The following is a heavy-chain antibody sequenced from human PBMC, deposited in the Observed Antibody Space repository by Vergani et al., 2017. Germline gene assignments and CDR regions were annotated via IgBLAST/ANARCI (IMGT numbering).Heavy chain of an antibody. V-gene: IGHV3-9*01. CDR1: GFTFNGYA. J-gene: IGHJ6*03. D-gene: IGHD6-13*01. Sequence: EVRLVESGGDLVQPGRSLRLSCEASGFTFNGYAMHWVRQVPGKCLEWISGIDWKSGSVGYADSVKGRFTITRDNAKKSLYLQMNSLRGDDTALYYCAKDLAAGLYYYYMDVWGKGTPVTVSS. CDR3: AKDLAAGLYYYYMDV. CDR2: IDWKSGSV.